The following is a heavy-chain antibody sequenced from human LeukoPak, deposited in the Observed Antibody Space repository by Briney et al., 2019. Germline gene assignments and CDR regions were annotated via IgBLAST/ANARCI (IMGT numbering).Heavy chain of an antibody. V-gene: IGHV3-23*01. Sequence: PGGSLSLSCSASGFTFSGYSMGWVRQAPGKGLQWVSSISGSGSITYYIDSVGGRFTISRDNSKNTMYLQMNSLRAEDTAVYYCARGRGGDYVPSRFDYWGQGTLVTVSS. CDR1: GFTFSGYS. D-gene: IGHD4-17*01. CDR2: ISGSGSIT. CDR3: ARGRGGDYVPSRFDY. J-gene: IGHJ4*02.